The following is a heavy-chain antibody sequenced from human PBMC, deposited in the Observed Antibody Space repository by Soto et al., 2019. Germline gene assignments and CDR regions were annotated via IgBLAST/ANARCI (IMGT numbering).Heavy chain of an antibody. J-gene: IGHJ5*02. D-gene: IGHD3-22*01. CDR2: ISAYNGNT. CDR1: GYTFTSYG. CDR3: ARHFPGRYYYDSSGFDP. V-gene: IGHV1-18*01. Sequence: QVQLVQSGAEVKKPGASVKVSCKASGYTFTSYGISWVRQAPGQGLEWMGWISAYNGNTNYAQKLQGRVTMTTDTSTSTAYMELGSLRSDDTAVYYCARHFPGRYYYDSSGFDPWGQGTLVTVSS.